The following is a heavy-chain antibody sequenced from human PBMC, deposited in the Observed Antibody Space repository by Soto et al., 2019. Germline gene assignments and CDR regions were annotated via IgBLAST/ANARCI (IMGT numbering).Heavy chain of an antibody. J-gene: IGHJ4*02. D-gene: IGHD3-22*01. Sequence: GGSLRLSCAASGFTFSSYSMNWVRQAPGKGLEWVSSISSSSSYIYYADSVKGRFTISRDNAKNSLYLQMNSLRAEDTAVYYCARDSLGYYYDSSGYSDFDYWGQGTLVTVSS. V-gene: IGHV3-21*01. CDR3: ARDSLGYYYDSSGYSDFDY. CDR2: ISSSSSYI. CDR1: GFTFSSYS.